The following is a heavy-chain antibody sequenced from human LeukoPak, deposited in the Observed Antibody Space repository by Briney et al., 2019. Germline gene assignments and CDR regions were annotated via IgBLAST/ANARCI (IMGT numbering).Heavy chain of an antibody. CDR1: GYTFTSYA. D-gene: IGHD2-2*01. CDR2: IIPIFGTA. V-gene: IGHV1-18*01. CDR3: ARGGPPGVVVPAAMID. Sequence: ASVKVSCKASGYTFTSYAISWVRQAPGQGLEWMGGIIPIFGTANYAQKFQGRVTMTTDTSTSTAYMELRSLRSDDTAVYYCARGGPPGVVVPAAMIDWGQGTLVTVSS. J-gene: IGHJ4*02.